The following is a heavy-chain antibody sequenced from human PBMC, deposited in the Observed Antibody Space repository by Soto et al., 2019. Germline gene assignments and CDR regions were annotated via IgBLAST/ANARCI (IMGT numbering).Heavy chain of an antibody. CDR3: ARDLTTVTTSYYYYGMDV. Sequence: GWSLRLSCASSVFTFISYWMSWVRQAPGKGLEWVANIKQDGSEKYYVDSVKGRFTISRDNAKNSLYLQMNSLRAEDTAVYYCARDLTTVTTSYYYYGMDVWGQGTTVTVSS. J-gene: IGHJ6*02. CDR2: IKQDGSEK. D-gene: IGHD4-4*01. CDR1: VFTFISYW. V-gene: IGHV3-7*01.